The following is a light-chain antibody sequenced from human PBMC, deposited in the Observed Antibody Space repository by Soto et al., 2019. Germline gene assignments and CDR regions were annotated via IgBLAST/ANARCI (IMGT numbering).Light chain of an antibody. Sequence: QSALTQPASVSGSSGQSITISCTGTSSDIGGHNDVSWYQQHPGKAPKLLIYGVSNRPSGVSNRFSASKSGNTASLTISGLQAEDETDYYCCSYTSNITPYVFGTGTKLTVL. V-gene: IGLV2-14*01. J-gene: IGLJ1*01. CDR1: SSDIGGHND. CDR2: GVS. CDR3: CSYTSNITPYV.